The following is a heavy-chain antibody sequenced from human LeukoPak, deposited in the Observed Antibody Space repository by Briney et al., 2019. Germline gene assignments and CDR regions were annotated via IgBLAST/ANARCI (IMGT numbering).Heavy chain of an antibody. V-gene: IGHV4-59*01. CDR3: ASAVAGTPNFDY. Sequence: PSETLSLTCTVSGGSLSSYYWSWIRQPPGKGLEWIGYIYYSGSTNYNPSLTSRVTISVDTSKNQFSLKLSSVTAADTAVYYCASAVAGTPNFDYWGQGTLVTVSS. J-gene: IGHJ4*02. CDR1: GGSLSSYY. D-gene: IGHD6-19*01. CDR2: IYYSGST.